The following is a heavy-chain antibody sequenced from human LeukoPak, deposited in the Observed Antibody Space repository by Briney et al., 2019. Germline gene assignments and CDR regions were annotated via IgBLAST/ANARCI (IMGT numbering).Heavy chain of an antibody. CDR3: ARDGDGESSSWYFDY. CDR1: GFTFDVYA. Sequence: PGRSLSLSCAASGFTFDVYAMHWVRQAPGKGLEWVSGISWNSGSIGYADSVKGRFTLSRDNAKNSLYLQMNSQRAEATPLYYCARDGDGESSSWYFDYWGQGTLVTVSS. D-gene: IGHD6-13*01. V-gene: IGHV3-9*01. CDR2: ISWNSGSI. J-gene: IGHJ4*02.